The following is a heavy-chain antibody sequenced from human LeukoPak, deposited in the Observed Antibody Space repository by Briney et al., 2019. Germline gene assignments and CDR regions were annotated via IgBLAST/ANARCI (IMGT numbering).Heavy chain of an antibody. J-gene: IGHJ3*02. Sequence: ASVKVSCKASGYTFTSYGISWVRQAPGQGLEWMGWISAYNGNTNYAQKLEGRVTMTTDTSTSTAYMELRSLRSDDTAVYYCASGHPPRYSGYDQWAFDIWGQGTMVTVSS. CDR3: ASGHPPRYSGYDQWAFDI. CDR1: GYTFTSYG. D-gene: IGHD5-12*01. CDR2: ISAYNGNT. V-gene: IGHV1-18*04.